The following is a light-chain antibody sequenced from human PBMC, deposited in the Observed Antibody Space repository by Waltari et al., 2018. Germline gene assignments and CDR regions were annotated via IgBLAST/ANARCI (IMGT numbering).Light chain of an antibody. V-gene: IGLV1-47*01. CDR3: AAWDDSLSGVL. CDR1: SPNIGSYY. J-gene: IGLJ2*01. CDR2: KNN. Sequence: QSVLTQPPSASGTPGQRVTISCSGSSPNIGSYYVNWYQQLPRTAPKLLSYKNNQRPSGVPDRFSGSKSGTSASLAISGLRSEDEADYYCAAWDDSLSGVLFGGGTKLTVL.